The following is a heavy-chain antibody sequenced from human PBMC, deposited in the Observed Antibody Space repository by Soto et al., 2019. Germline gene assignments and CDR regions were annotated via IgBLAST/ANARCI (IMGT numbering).Heavy chain of an antibody. D-gene: IGHD1-20*01. CDR1: GGSIRNYF. V-gene: IGHV4-4*07. J-gene: IGHJ3*02. CDR2: IYSSGNT. CDR3: VRDVESPGISGSWGAFDI. Sequence: QVQLQESGPGLVKPSETLSLICTVSGGSIRNYFWTWIRQPAGKGLEWIGRIYSSGNTVYNASLKSRVTMSIDMSKNQFSLKLSSMTAADTAVSYCVRDVESPGISGSWGAFDIWGQGTVVTVSS.